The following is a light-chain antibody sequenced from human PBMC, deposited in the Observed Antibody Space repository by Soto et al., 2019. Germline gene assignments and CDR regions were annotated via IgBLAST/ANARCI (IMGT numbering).Light chain of an antibody. CDR2: GND. CDR1: SSNIGAGYD. V-gene: IGLV1-40*01. J-gene: IGLJ1*01. CDR3: QTYGSSPSANFV. Sequence: QPVLTQPPSVSGAPGQRVTISCTGSSSNIGAGYDVHWYQQLPGKAPKLLIYGNDNRPSGVPERFSGSKSGTSASLAITGLRADDEADYYCQTYGSSPSANFVFGTGPKLTVL.